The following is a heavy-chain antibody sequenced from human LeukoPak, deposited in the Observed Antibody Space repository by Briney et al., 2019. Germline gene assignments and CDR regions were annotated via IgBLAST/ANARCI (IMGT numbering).Heavy chain of an antibody. Sequence: TGGSLRLSCAASGFTFSDHYMDWGRQAPGKGLEWVGRTKTKANSYTTECAASVKGRFTISRDDSKNSLYLQMNSLKSEDTAVYYCARGFRSFDSWGQGTLVTVSS. V-gene: IGHV3-72*01. CDR3: ARGFRSFDS. CDR2: TKTKANSYTT. CDR1: GFTFSDHY. J-gene: IGHJ4*02. D-gene: IGHD2-15*01.